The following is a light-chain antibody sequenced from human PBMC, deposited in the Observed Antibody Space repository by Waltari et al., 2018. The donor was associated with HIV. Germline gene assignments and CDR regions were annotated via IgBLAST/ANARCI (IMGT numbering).Light chain of an antibody. CDR1: SSNIGANSD. V-gene: IGLV1-40*01. Sequence: QSVLTQPPSVSGAPGQRVTISCTGSSSNIGANSDVHWYRQHPGRAPKLLIYNVNNRPSGVPDRFSGSKSGTSASLAITGLQAEDEADYYCQSYDSGLRMFGGGTKLTVL. CDR3: QSYDSGLRM. CDR2: NVN. J-gene: IGLJ3*02.